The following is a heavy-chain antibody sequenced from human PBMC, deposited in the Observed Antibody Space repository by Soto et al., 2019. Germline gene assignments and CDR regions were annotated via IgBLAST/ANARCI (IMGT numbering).Heavy chain of an antibody. Sequence: PGGSLRLSCAASQFSFRSYAMHWIRQSPGKGLEWVAVISFDGNSLHYADSVRDRFTISRDNSKNTLYLQMNNLRPEDTAVYYCARTFDTITYYFDYWGQGTVVTVYS. CDR3: ARTFDTITYYFDY. D-gene: IGHD3-9*01. V-gene: IGHV3-30-3*01. CDR2: ISFDGNSL. J-gene: IGHJ4*02. CDR1: QFSFRSYA.